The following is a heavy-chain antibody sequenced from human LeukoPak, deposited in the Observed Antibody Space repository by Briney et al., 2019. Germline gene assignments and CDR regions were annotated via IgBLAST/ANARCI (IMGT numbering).Heavy chain of an antibody. CDR3: ATGLAYCGGDCPYYFDY. V-gene: IGHV3-21*04. CDR2: ISSSSSYI. D-gene: IGHD2-21*02. Sequence: GGSLRLSFAALGFTFPSYSMNWVRQSPGKGLEWLASISSSSSYIYYAHSVKGRSTIPRDNAKDSLSLQVKSLRAQAPAVYYFATGLAYCGGDCPYYFDYWGQGTLVTVSS. CDR1: GFTFPSYS. J-gene: IGHJ4*02.